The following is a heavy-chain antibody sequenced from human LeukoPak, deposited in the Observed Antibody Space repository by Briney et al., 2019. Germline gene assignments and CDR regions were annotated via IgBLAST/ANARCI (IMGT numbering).Heavy chain of an antibody. CDR2: ISGSGGRT. J-gene: IGHJ5*02. D-gene: IGHD6-19*01. CDR1: GFTFSSYA. CDR3: ATSRGYSSGWYWFDP. V-gene: IGHV3-23*01. Sequence: GSLRLSCAASGFTFSSYAMTWVRQAPGKGLEWVSAISGSGGRTHYADSVKGRFTISRDNSKNTLYLQMNSLRAEDTAVYYCATSRGYSSGWYWFDPWGQGTLVTVSS.